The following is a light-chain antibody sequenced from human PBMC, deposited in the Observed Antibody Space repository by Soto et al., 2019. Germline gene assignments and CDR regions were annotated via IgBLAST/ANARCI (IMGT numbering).Light chain of an antibody. CDR2: DAS. V-gene: IGKV3-15*01. CDR1: QNVYNN. J-gene: IGKJ4*01. CDR3: QQCRNWPLT. Sequence: EIEMTQFPATLSVSPGEGATLSCKASQNVYNNLAWYQQRPGQPPRLLIYDASTRATGISARFSGSGYGTEFTLTISSLQSEDFAVYFCQQCRNWPLTFGGGTKVDIK.